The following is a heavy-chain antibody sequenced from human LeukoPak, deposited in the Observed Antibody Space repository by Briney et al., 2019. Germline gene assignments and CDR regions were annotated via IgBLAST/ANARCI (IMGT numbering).Heavy chain of an antibody. D-gene: IGHD3-10*01. J-gene: IGHJ5*02. CDR3: ARDYYGSGSNRFDP. CDR1: GGPISSYY. V-gene: IGHV4-4*07. Sequence: SETLSLTCTVSGGPISSYYWSWIRQPAGKGLEWIGRIYTSGSTNHNPSLKSRVTMSVDTSKNQFSLKLSSVTAADTAVYYCARDYYGSGSNRFDPWGQGTLVTVSS. CDR2: IYTSGST.